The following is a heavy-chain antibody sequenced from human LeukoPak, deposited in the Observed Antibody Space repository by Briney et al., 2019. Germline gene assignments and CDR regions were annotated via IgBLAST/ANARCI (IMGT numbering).Heavy chain of an antibody. Sequence: SVKVSCKASGGTFSSYAISWVRQAPGQGLEWMGRIIPIFGIANYAQKFQGRVTITADKSTSTAYMELSSLRSEDTAVYYCASGYCSGGSCYFLYWGQGTLVTASS. D-gene: IGHD2-15*01. J-gene: IGHJ4*02. CDR1: GGTFSSYA. CDR3: ASGYCSGGSCYFLY. V-gene: IGHV1-69*04. CDR2: IIPIFGIA.